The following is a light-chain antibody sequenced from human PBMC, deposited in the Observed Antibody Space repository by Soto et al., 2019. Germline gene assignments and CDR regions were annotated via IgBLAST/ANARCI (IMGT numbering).Light chain of an antibody. CDR2: GNN. CDR3: QSYDSSLTGSKV. V-gene: IGLV1-40*01. Sequence: QSVLTQPPSVSGAPGQRVTISCTGSSSSIGAGFDVHWYQQLPGAAPKLLIYGNNYRASGDPDRLSGSKSGTSASLAITGLQAEDEADYYCQSYDSSLTGSKVFGTGTKVTVL. J-gene: IGLJ1*01. CDR1: SSSIGAGFD.